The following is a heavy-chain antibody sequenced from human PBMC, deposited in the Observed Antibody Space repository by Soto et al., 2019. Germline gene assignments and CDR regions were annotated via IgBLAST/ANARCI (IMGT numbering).Heavy chain of an antibody. CDR1: GGSIISCGYY. J-gene: IGHJ5*02. CDR2: IYYSGST. CDR3: ARVRGGNWFDP. V-gene: IGHV4-31*03. Sequence: SETLCLTCTVSGGSIISCGYYWSWIRQHPGKGLEWIGYIYYSGSTYYNPSLKSRVTISVDTSKNQFSLKLSSVTAADTAVYYYARVRGGNWFDPWGQGTLVTVSS. D-gene: IGHD3-10*01.